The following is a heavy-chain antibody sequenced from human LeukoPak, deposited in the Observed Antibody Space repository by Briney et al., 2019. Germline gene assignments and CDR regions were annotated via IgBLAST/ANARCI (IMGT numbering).Heavy chain of an antibody. CDR1: GFTFNTYT. Sequence: PGGSLRLSCAASGFTFNTYTMNWVRQAPGKGLEWISAISGSGGSTYYADSVKGRFTISRDNSKNTLYLQMNSLRAEDTAVYYCAKGGPEPYYYYYGMDVWGQGTTVTVSS. D-gene: IGHD1-14*01. CDR2: ISGSGGST. J-gene: IGHJ6*02. CDR3: AKGGPEPYYYYYGMDV. V-gene: IGHV3-23*01.